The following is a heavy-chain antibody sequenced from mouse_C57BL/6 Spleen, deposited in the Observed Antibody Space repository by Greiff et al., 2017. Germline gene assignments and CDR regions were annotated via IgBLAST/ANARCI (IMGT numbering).Heavy chain of an antibody. CDR3: ARAVTGAMDY. CDR1: GYTFTSYW. Sequence: QVQLQQSGAELVKPGASVKLSCKASGYTFTSYWMHWVKQRPGQGLEWIGKIHPNSGNTNYNEKFKSKATLTVDKSSSTAYMQLSSLTSEDSAVYYCARAVTGAMDYWGQGTSVTGSS. CDR2: IHPNSGNT. J-gene: IGHJ4*01. D-gene: IGHD2-2*01. V-gene: IGHV1-64*01.